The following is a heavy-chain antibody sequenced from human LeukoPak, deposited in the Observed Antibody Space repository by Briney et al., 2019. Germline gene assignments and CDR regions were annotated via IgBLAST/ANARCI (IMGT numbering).Heavy chain of an antibody. J-gene: IGHJ4*02. CDR2: IYHSGST. D-gene: IGHD3-10*01. V-gene: IGHV4-38-2*02. Sequence: PSETLSLTCTVSGYSISSGYYWGWIRQPPGKGLEWIGSIYHSGSTNYNPSLKSRVTISVDTSKNQFSLKLSSVTAADTAVYYCARADLEVLWFGELLTGYFDYWGQGTLVTVSS. CDR3: ARADLEVLWFGELLTGYFDY. CDR1: GYSISSGYY.